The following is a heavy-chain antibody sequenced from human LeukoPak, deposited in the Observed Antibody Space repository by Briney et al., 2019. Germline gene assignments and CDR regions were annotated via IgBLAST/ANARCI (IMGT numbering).Heavy chain of an antibody. CDR3: ARGLIVGATYAPDDFDY. CDR2: IYYSGST. V-gene: IGHV4-30-4*01. D-gene: IGHD1-26*01. CDR1: GGSISSGDYY. J-gene: IGHJ4*02. Sequence: SETLSLTCTVSGGSISSGDYYWSWIRQPPGKGLEWIGYIYYSGSTYYNPSLKSRVTISVDTSKNQFSLKLSSVTAADTAVYYCARGLIVGATYAPDDFDYWGQGTLVTVSS.